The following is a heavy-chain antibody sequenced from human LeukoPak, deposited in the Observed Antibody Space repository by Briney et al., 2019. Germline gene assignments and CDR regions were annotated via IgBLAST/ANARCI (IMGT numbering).Heavy chain of an antibody. CDR1: GYTFTSYG. J-gene: IGHJ4*02. CDR3: ARYSSSYGQFDY. Sequence: ASVKVSCKASGYTFTSYGISWVRLAPGQGLEWMGWISAYNGNTNYAQKLQGRVTMTTDTSTSTAYMELRSLRSDDTAVYYCARYSSSYGQFDYWGQGTLVTVSS. CDR2: ISAYNGNT. D-gene: IGHD6-13*01. V-gene: IGHV1-18*01.